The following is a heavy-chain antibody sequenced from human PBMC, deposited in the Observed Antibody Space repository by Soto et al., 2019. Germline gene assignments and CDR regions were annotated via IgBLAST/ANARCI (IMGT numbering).Heavy chain of an antibody. CDR1: GYSFTSYW. V-gene: IGHV5-51*01. CDR3: ARDLLAGQELVIPWFEP. CDR2: IYPGDSDT. J-gene: IGHJ5*02. Sequence: GESLKISCKGSGYSFTSYWIGWVRQMPGKGLEWMGIIYPGDSDTRYSPSFQGQVTISADKSISTAYLQWSSLKASDTAMYYCARDLLAGQELVIPWFEPWGRGTLVTVSS. D-gene: IGHD3-16*02.